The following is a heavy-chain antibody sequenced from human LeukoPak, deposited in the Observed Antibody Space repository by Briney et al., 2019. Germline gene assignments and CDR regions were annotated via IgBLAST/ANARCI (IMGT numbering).Heavy chain of an antibody. CDR1: GGSFSGYY. D-gene: IGHD2-2*01. CDR3: ARGRSLGCSSTSCSPLGYYMDV. Sequence: SETLSLTCAVYGGSFSGYYWSWIRQPPGKGLEWIGEINHSGSTNYNPSLKSRVTKSVDTSKNQFSLKLSSVTAADTAVYYCARGRSLGCSSTSCSPLGYYMDVWGKGTTVTVSS. V-gene: IGHV4-34*01. J-gene: IGHJ6*03. CDR2: INHSGST.